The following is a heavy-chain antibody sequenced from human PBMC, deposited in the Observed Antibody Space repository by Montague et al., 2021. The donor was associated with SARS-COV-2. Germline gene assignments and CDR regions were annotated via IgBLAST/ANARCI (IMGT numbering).Heavy chain of an antibody. D-gene: IGHD3-9*01. Sequence: SETLSLTCTVSHGSTSSSRYYWGWIRQPQGKGLEWIGGIYHTGRTYNNPSLKSRVTLSVDTSRNQFSLKVSSVTAAETAMYYCAVVDILTGYSLNYWGQGTLVTVSS. CDR1: HGSTSSSRYY. CDR2: IYHTGRT. CDR3: AVVDILTGYSLNY. V-gene: IGHV4-39*01. J-gene: IGHJ4*02.